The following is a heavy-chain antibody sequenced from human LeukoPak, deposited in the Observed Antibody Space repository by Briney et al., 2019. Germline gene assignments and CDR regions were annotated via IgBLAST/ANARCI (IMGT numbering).Heavy chain of an antibody. CDR2: IYHSGST. CDR3: ARFGGSGSYYYGMDV. CDR1: GGSISSGDYY. J-gene: IGHJ6*02. V-gene: IGHV4-30-2*01. D-gene: IGHD3-10*01. Sequence: PSQTLSLTCTVSGGSISSGDYYWSWIRQPPGKGLEWIGYIYHSGSTYYNPSLKSRVTISVDRSKNQFSLKLSSVTAADTAVYYCARFGGSGSYYYGMDVWGQGTTVTVSS.